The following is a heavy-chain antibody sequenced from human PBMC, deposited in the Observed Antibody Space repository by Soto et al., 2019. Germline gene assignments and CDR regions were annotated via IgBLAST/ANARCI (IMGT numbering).Heavy chain of an antibody. CDR2: INPNSGGT. D-gene: IGHD3-3*01. Sequence: ASVKVSCRASGYTFTGYYMHWVRQAPGQGLEWMGWINPNSGGTNYAQKFQGRVTMTRDTSISTAYMEMSRLRSDDTAVYYCARDPTIFGAVPKYYGMDVWAQGTTVTVSS. CDR1: GYTFTGYY. CDR3: ARDPTIFGAVPKYYGMDV. V-gene: IGHV1-2*02. J-gene: IGHJ6*02.